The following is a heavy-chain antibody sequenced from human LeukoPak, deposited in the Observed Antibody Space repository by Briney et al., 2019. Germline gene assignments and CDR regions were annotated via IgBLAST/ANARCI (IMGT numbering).Heavy chain of an antibody. V-gene: IGHV1-8*03. Sequence: ASVKVSCKASGYTFTSYDINWVRQATGQGLEWMGWMNPNSGNTGYAQKFQGRVTITRNTSISTAYMELSSLRSEDTAVYYCAREKIGGSSRGNWFDPWGQGTTVTVSS. CDR3: AREKIGGSSRGNWFDP. D-gene: IGHD6-13*01. CDR2: MNPNSGNT. J-gene: IGHJ5*02. CDR1: GYTFTSYD.